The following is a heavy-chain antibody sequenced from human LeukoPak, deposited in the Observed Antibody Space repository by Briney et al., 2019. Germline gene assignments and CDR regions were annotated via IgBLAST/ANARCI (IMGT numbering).Heavy chain of an antibody. Sequence: ASVKVSCRASGYTFTSYYMHWVRQAPGQGLEWMGIINPSGGSTSYAQKFQGRVTMTRDTSTSTVYMELSSLRSEDTAVYYCARDHSSGWGVYWLDPWGQGTLVTVSS. CDR3: ARDHSSGWGVYWLDP. CDR2: INPSGGST. V-gene: IGHV1-46*01. J-gene: IGHJ5*02. CDR1: GYTFTSYY. D-gene: IGHD6-19*01.